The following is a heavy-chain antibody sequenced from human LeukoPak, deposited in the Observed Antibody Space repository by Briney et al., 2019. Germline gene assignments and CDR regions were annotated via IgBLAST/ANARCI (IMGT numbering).Heavy chain of an antibody. CDR2: IYHSGST. CDR1: GGSISSGGYY. Sequence: SQTLSLTCTVSGGSISSGGYYWSWIRQPPGKGLEWIGYIYHSGSTYYNPSLKSRVTISVDRSKNQFSLKLSSVTAADTAVYYCARAPYSSYGDYWGQGTLVTVAS. V-gene: IGHV4-30-2*01. CDR3: ARAPYSSYGDY. D-gene: IGHD3-22*01. J-gene: IGHJ4*02.